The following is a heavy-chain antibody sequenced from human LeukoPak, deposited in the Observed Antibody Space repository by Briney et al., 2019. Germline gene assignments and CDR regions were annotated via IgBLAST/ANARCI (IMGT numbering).Heavy chain of an antibody. V-gene: IGHV1-46*01. CDR3: AREVDGDYMDY. J-gene: IGHJ4*02. CDR1: GYTFTSYY. Sequence: ASVKVSCKASGYTFTSYYMHWVRQAPGQGLEWMGIINPSGGSTSYAQRFQGRVTMTRDMSTSTVYMELSSLRSEDTAVYYCAREVDGDYMDYWGQGTLVTVSS. D-gene: IGHD4-17*01. CDR2: INPSGGST.